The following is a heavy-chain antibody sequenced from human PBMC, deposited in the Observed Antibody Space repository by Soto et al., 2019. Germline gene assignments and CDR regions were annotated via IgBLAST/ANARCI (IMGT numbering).Heavy chain of an antibody. D-gene: IGHD3-10*01. CDR1: GGSISNYY. CDR3: ARARITMVREVIKYNMDV. V-gene: IGHV4-59*01. CDR2: IYDTGNT. Sequence: SSETLSLTCTVSGGSISNYYWSWIRQSPGKGLEWIGYIYDTGNTNSNPSLQSRATISMDTSKNQLSLKLSSVTAADTAVYYCARARITMVREVIKYNMDVWGQGTTVTVS. J-gene: IGHJ6*02.